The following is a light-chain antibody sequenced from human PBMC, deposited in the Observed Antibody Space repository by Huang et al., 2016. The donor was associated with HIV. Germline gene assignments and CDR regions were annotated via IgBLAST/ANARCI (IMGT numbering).Light chain of an antibody. Sequence: DIQMTQSPTSLSASMGDKVPITCRASQGISNSLAWFQQKQGKAPKSLIYAASNLQSGVPSRFSGSGSGTYFTLTIRSLQPEDFATYYCLQYNTYPPTFAQGTRLEIK. J-gene: IGKJ5*01. V-gene: IGKV1-16*01. CDR2: AAS. CDR3: LQYNTYPPT. CDR1: QGISNS.